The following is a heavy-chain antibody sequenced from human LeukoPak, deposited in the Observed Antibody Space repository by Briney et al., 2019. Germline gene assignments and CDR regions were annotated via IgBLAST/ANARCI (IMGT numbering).Heavy chain of an antibody. V-gene: IGHV3-30-3*01. Sequence: PGGSLRLSCAASGFTFNMYDMFWVRQAPGKGLEWVAVISYDGSNEYYADSVKGRFTISRDNSKNTLYLQMNSLRAEDTAVYYCARGLGSGTYYAPLGYWGQGTLVTVSS. CDR3: ARGLGSGTYYAPLGY. J-gene: IGHJ4*02. D-gene: IGHD3-10*01. CDR2: ISYDGSNE. CDR1: GFTFNMYD.